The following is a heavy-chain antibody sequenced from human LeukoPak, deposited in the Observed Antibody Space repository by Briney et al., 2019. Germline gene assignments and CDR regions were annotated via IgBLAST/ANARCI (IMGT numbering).Heavy chain of an antibody. V-gene: IGHV3-74*01. CDR2: INSDGSIT. Sequence: GGSLRLSCAASGFTFSSYWMHWVRQAPGKGLVWVSRINSDGSITNYADSVKGRFTISGDNAKNTLYLQMNTLRTEDTAVYYCVRGQDYWGQGTLVTVSS. CDR1: GFTFSSYW. J-gene: IGHJ4*02. CDR3: VRGQDY.